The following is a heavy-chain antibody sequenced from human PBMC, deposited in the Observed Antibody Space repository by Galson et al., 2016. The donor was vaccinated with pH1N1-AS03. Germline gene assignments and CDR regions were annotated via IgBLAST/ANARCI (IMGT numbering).Heavy chain of an antibody. J-gene: IGHJ4*02. V-gene: IGHV3-11*01. CDR1: GFTFDYFY. CDR3: ARNWNYFNL. D-gene: IGHD1-1*01. Sequence: LRLSCAASGFTFDYFYMSWIRQAPGKGLEWISFISTAGITTHYADSVKGRFTISGDNANNSLYLEMTSLRPEDTAIYYCARNWNYFNLWGQGVLVTVSS. CDR2: ISTAGITT.